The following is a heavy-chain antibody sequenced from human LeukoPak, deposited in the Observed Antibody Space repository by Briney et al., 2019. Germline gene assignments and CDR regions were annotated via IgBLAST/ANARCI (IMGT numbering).Heavy chain of an antibody. CDR1: GGSISSYY. Sequence: NTSETLSLTCTVSGGSISSYYWSWLRQPPGKGLEWIGYIYYSGSTNYNPSLKSRVTISVDTSKNQFSLKLSSVTAADTAVYYCARTYSSSWYGYFDYWGQGTLVTVSS. D-gene: IGHD6-13*01. J-gene: IGHJ4*02. V-gene: IGHV4-59*01. CDR2: IYYSGST. CDR3: ARTYSSSWYGYFDY.